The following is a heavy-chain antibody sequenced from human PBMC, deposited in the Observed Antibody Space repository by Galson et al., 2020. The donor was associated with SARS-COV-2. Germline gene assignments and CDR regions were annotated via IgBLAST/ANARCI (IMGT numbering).Heavy chain of an antibody. CDR3: AGDLGVDGGGDY. J-gene: IGHJ4*02. D-gene: IGHD6-19*01. V-gene: IGHV3-33*08. CDR2: ILYDGSNK. CDR1: GFTFSSYG. Sequence: GGPLRLSCAASGFTFSSYGMHWVRQAPGKGLEWLALILYDGSNKYYANSVKGRFTISRDNSKTTLYLQMNSLRAEDTAVYYCAGDLGVDGGGDYWGQGTLVTVSS.